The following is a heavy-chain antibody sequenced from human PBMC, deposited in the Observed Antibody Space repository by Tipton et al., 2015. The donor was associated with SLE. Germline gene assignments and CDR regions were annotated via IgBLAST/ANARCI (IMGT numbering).Heavy chain of an antibody. V-gene: IGHV3-30*04. CDR2: ISYDGSNK. CDR3: ARGGDDYGDSRYYYVMDV. J-gene: IGHJ6*02. CDR1: GFTFSSYA. D-gene: IGHD4-17*01. Sequence: SLRLSCAASGFTFSSYAMHWVRQAPGKGLEWVAVISYDGSNKYYADSVKGRFTISRDNSKNTLYLQMNSLRAEDTAVYYCARGGDDYGDSRYYYVMDVWGQGTTVTVSS.